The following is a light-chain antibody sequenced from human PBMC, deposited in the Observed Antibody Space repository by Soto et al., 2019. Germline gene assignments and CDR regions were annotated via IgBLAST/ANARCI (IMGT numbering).Light chain of an antibody. CDR1: NSDVGGYNS. Sequence: QSALTQPRSVSGSPGQSVTISCTGTNSDVGGYNSVSWYQQYPGKAPKLMISDVSERPSGVPDRFSGSKSGNTASLTISVLQAEDDADYYCCTYVDTDTWVFGGGTKLTVL. CDR3: CTYVDTDTWV. V-gene: IGLV2-11*01. J-gene: IGLJ3*02. CDR2: DVS.